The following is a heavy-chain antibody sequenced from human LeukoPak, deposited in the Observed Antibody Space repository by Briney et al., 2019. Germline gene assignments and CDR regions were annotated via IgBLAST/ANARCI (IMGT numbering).Heavy chain of an antibody. CDR2: IYPGDSDT. V-gene: IGHV5-51*01. D-gene: IGHD2-15*01. CDR1: GYSFTSYW. J-gene: IGHJ3*02. CDR3: ARGYCSGGSCYSGDAFDI. Sequence: GESLKISCKGSGYSFTSYWIGWVRQMPGKGLEWMGIIYPGDSDTRYSPSFQGQVTISADKSISTAYLQWNSLKASDTAMYYCARGYCSGGSCYSGDAFDIWGQGTMVTVSS.